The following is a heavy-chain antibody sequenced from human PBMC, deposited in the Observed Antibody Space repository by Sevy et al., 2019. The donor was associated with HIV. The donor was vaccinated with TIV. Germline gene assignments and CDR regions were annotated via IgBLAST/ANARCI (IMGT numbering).Heavy chain of an antibody. V-gene: IGHV3-15*01. J-gene: IGHJ4*02. CDR3: TAGVGTSDCDY. CDR1: GFSFTNAW. Sequence: GGSLRLSCAASGFSFTNAWMSWVRQAPGKGLEWVGRIKSKTDLGTRDFAAPVKGRFAISRADSKSTFFLKMDSLKTEDTGVYYCTAGVGTSDCDYWGQGILVTVSS. CDR2: IKSKTDLGTR. D-gene: IGHD1-26*01.